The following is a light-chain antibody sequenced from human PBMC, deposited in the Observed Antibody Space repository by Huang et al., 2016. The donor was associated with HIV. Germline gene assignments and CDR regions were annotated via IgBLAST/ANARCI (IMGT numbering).Light chain of an antibody. Sequence: EIVLTQSPGTLSMSPGERATLSCRASQTVTSSYLPWYQQKPVQPPRLLIDGASTRATGIPDRFDGSGSGTDFTLTISRLEPEDFAVYYCQQYGGSHPDTFGQGTRLEIK. V-gene: IGKV3-20*01. CDR2: GAS. J-gene: IGKJ2*01. CDR1: QTVTSSY. CDR3: QQYGGSHPDT.